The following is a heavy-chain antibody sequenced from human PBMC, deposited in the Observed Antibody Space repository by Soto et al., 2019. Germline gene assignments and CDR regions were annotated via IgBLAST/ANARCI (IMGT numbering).Heavy chain of an antibody. CDR3: TTIYPYDRAPS. D-gene: IGHD3-22*01. CDR1: GYTFTSYG. Sequence: ASVKVSCKASGYTFTSYGISWVRQAPGQGLEWMGWISAYNGNTNYAQKLQGRVTMTTDTSTSTAYMELNSLKTEDTAVYYCTTIYPYDRAPSWGQGTLVTVSS. V-gene: IGHV1-18*01. J-gene: IGHJ5*02. CDR2: ISAYNGNT.